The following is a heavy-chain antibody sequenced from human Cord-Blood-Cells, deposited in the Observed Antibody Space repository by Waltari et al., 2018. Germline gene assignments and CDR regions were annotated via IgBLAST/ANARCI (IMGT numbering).Heavy chain of an antibody. J-gene: IGHJ4*02. CDR2: IDYSGRT. D-gene: IGHD6-13*01. Sequence: QLQLQESGPGLVKPSETLSLTCTVSGGSISSSSYYWGWIRQPPGKGLEWIGSIDYSGRTYYNPSLKSRVTISVDTSKNQFSLKLSSVTAADTAVYYCARPYSSSWYYFDYWGQGTLVTVSS. V-gene: IGHV4-39*01. CDR3: ARPYSSSWYYFDY. CDR1: GGSISSSSYY.